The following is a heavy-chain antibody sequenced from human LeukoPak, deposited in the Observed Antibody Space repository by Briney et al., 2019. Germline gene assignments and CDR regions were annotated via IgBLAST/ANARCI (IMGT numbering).Heavy chain of an antibody. CDR1: GFSVSNTY. Sequence: PGGSLRLSCAASGFSVSNTYMSWVRQAPGKGLEWVSIIYSGGNTYYADSVKGRFTISRDNSRNTLYLQMNSLRAEDTAVYYCARDRETYYDILTGYYTPGDAFDIWGQGTMVTVSS. CDR2: IYSGGNT. J-gene: IGHJ3*02. CDR3: ARDRETYYDILTGYYTPGDAFDI. V-gene: IGHV3-53*01. D-gene: IGHD3-9*01.